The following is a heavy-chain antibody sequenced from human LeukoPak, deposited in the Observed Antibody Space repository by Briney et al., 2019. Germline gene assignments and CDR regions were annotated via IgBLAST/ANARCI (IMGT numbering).Heavy chain of an antibody. J-gene: IGHJ4*02. V-gene: IGHV4-59*01. D-gene: IGHD6-13*01. CDR3: ARDSGSIAAAGYFDY. CDR1: GGSISSYY. Sequence: PSETLSLTCTVSGGSISSYYWSWIRQPPGKGLEWIGYIYYSGSTNYNPSLKSRVTISVDTSKNQFSLKLSSVTAADTAVYYCARDSGSIAAAGYFDYWGQGTLVTVSS. CDR2: IYYSGST.